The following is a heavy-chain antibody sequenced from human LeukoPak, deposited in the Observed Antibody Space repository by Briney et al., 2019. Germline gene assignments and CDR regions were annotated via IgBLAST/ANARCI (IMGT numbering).Heavy chain of an antibody. CDR1: GGTFSSYT. V-gene: IGHV1-69*02. CDR2: IIPILGIA. J-gene: IGHJ3*02. Sequence: ASVKVSCKASGGTFSSYTISWVRQAPGQGLEWMGRIIPILGIANYAQKLQGRVTITADKSTSTAYMELSSLRSEDTAVYYCASNLVVRDRFDAFYIWGQGTMVTVCS. CDR3: ASNLVVRDRFDAFYI. D-gene: IGHD2-15*01.